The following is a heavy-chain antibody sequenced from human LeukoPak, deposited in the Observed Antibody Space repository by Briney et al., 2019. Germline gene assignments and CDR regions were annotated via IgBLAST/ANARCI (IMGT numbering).Heavy chain of an antibody. Sequence: GASVKVSCKASGYTFTSYYMHWVRQAPGQGLEWMGIINPSGGSTSYAQKFQGRVTMTRDTSTSTVYMELSSLRSEDTAVYYCARGLQLSTVTIRYYYYGMDVWGQGTTVTVSS. CDR1: GYTFTSYY. CDR2: INPSGGST. CDR3: ARGLQLSTVTIRYYYYGMDV. J-gene: IGHJ6*02. V-gene: IGHV1-46*01. D-gene: IGHD4-17*01.